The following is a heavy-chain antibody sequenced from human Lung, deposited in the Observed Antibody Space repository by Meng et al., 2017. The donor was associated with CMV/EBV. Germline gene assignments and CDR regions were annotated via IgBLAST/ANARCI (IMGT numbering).Heavy chain of an antibody. J-gene: IGHJ3*02. CDR3: TTDRYSYGYFAFDI. CDR2: IKSKTNGGTT. Sequence: GXSXKISXAASGFTFSSYAMSWVRQAPGKGLEWVGRIKSKTNGGTTDYAAPVKGGFTISRDDSKNTLYLQMNSLKTEDTAMYYCTTDRYSYGYFAFDIWGQGTMVXVSS. V-gene: IGHV3-15*01. CDR1: GFTFSSYA. D-gene: IGHD5-18*01.